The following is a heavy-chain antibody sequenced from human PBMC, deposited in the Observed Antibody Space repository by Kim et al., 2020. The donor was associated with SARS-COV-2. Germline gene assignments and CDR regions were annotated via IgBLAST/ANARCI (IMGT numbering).Heavy chain of an antibody. Sequence: ADTVKGRFTISRDNAKNALFLQMNSLRTEDTALYYCAKGSTAYRTSGPGVWGQGTLVTVSS. CDR3: AKGSTAYRTSGPGV. D-gene: IGHD2-2*01. V-gene: IGHV3-9*01. J-gene: IGHJ4*02.